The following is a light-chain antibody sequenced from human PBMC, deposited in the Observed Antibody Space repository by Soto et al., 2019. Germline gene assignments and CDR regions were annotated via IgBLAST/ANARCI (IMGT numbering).Light chain of an antibody. CDR2: GTS. V-gene: IGKV3-20*01. J-gene: IGKJ2*01. CDR1: QSVSSSY. CDR3: QHYGSSPYT. Sequence: EIELTQSPGTLSLSPGERVTLSCRASQSVSSSYLAWYQQKPGQAPRLLIYGTSSRATGIPDRFSGSGSGTDFTLTISSLEPEDFAVYYCQHYGSSPYTFGQGTKLEIK.